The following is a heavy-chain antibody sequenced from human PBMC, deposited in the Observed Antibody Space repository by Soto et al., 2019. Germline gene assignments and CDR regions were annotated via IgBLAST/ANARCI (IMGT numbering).Heavy chain of an antibody. CDR1: GFTFSSYW. CDR3: ARADYLLLYDMDV. V-gene: IGHV3-74*01. D-gene: IGHD2-21*01. J-gene: IGHJ6*02. CDR2: INSDGSST. Sequence: GGSLRLSCAAPGFTFSSYWMHWVRQAPGKGLVWVSRINSDGSSTSYADSVKGRFTISRDNAKNTLYLQMNSLRAEDTAVYYCARADYLLLYDMDVWGQGTTVTVYS.